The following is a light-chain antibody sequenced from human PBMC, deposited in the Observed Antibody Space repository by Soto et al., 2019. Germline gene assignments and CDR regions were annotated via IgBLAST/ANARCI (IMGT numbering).Light chain of an antibody. V-gene: IGKV3-20*01. CDR3: QQYHTAPIT. J-gene: IGKJ5*01. CDR1: QSVSSSY. Sequence: EIVLTQSPGTLSLSPGERATLSCRASQSVSSSYLAWYQQKPGQAPRLLIYGASSRATGIPDRFSGSGSGTDFTLTISRLEPEDVATYYCQQYHTAPITFGQGTRLEIK. CDR2: GAS.